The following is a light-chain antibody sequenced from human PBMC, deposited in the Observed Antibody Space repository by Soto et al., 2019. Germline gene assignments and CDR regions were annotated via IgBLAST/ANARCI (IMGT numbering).Light chain of an antibody. CDR3: QVWESSTDHAV. CDR2: DDS. Sequence: SYTLTQPPSVSVAPGQTASIACGGNKIGSKSVHWYQQKPGQAPVLVVYDDSDRPSGIPERFSGSNSQNTATLTISRVEAGDEADYYCQVWESSTDHAVFGGGTTLTVL. V-gene: IGLV3-21*02. CDR1: KIGSKS. J-gene: IGLJ2*01.